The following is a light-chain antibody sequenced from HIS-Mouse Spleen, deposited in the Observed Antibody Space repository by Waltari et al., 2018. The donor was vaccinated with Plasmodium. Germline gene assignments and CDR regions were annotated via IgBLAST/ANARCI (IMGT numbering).Light chain of an antibody. J-gene: IGKJ3*01. CDR3: QQYNNWSFT. CDR2: CAS. CDR1: QSVSRN. Sequence: EIVMTQSPATLSVSPGERATLSCRASQSVSRNLAWYQQKPGQAPKLLILCASTRATGIPARFSGSGSGKEFTLTISSLQSEDFAGYYCQQYNNWSFTFGPGTKVDIK. V-gene: IGKV3-15*01.